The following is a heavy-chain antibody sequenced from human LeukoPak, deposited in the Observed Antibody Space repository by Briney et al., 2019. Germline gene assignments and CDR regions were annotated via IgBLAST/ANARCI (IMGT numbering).Heavy chain of an antibody. D-gene: IGHD3-22*01. J-gene: IGHJ4*02. CDR2: MNPNSGNT. Sequence: ASVKVSCKASGYTFTSYDINWVRQATGQGLEWMGWMNPNSGNTGYAQKFQGRVTMTRNTSISTAYMELSSLRSEDTAVYYCARVSPSEYYYDSSGYYYDYWGQGTLVTVSS. CDR1: GYTFTSYD. V-gene: IGHV1-8*01. CDR3: ARVSPSEYYYDSSGYYYDY.